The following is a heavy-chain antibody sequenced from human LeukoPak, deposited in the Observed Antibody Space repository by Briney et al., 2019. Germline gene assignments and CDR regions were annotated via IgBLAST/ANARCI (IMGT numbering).Heavy chain of an antibody. CDR2: IYPGDSDT. J-gene: IGHJ6*03. CDR1: GYSFTSYW. D-gene: IGHD6-13*01. Sequence: GESLKISCKGSGYSFTSYWIGWVRQMPGKGLEWMGIIYPGDSDTRYSPSFQGQVTISADKSISTAYLQWSSLKASDTAMYYCARHARIAAAGNYYYMDVWGKGTTVTVSS. CDR3: ARHARIAAAGNYYYMDV. V-gene: IGHV5-51*01.